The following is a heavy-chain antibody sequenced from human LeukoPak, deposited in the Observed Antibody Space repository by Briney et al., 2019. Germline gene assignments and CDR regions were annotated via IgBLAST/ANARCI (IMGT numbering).Heavy chain of an antibody. CDR1: GFTFSNYE. Sequence: GGSLRLSCAASGFTFSNYEMNWVRQAPGKGLEWLSYISGSAATIYYADSVQGRFTIPRDNAKNSLYLQMNSLRAEDTAVYYCARMTTVTHYWGQGTLVTVSS. CDR2: ISGSAATI. V-gene: IGHV3-48*03. CDR3: ARMTTVTHY. D-gene: IGHD4-17*01. J-gene: IGHJ4*02.